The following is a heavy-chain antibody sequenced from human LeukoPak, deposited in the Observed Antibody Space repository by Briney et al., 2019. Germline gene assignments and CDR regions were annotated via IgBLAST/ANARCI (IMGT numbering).Heavy chain of an antibody. J-gene: IGHJ4*02. D-gene: IGHD3-9*01. V-gene: IGHV3-21*01. Sequence: GGSLRLSCAASGFTFSSYSMNWVRQAPGKGLEWVSSISSSSSYIYYADSVKGRFTISRDNAKNSLYLQMNSLRAEDTAVYYCARVTTPYYDILTGYYTDDFDYWGQGTLVTVSS. CDR1: GFTFSSYS. CDR3: ARVTTPYYDILTGYYTDDFDY. CDR2: ISSSSSYI.